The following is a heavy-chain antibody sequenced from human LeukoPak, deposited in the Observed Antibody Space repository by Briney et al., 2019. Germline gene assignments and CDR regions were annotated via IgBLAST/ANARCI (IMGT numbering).Heavy chain of an antibody. CDR1: GFTFSSYA. D-gene: IGHD6-6*01. J-gene: IGHJ4*02. CDR2: ISATGGST. CDR3: AKGAVRGSSPRMGY. V-gene: IGHV3-23*01. Sequence: PGGSLRLSCATSGFTFSSYAMNWVRQAPGKGLEWVSIISATGGSTYHADSVKGRFTISRDNSKNRLYLQMNSLGAEDAAVYYCAKGAVRGSSPRMGYWGQGTRVTVSS.